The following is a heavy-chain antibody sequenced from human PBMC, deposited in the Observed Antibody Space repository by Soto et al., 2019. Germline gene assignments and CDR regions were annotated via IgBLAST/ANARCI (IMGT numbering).Heavy chain of an antibody. CDR3: ARDQTGTNPYYYYYGMDV. D-gene: IGHD1-7*01. CDR1: GFTFSSYA. V-gene: IGHV3-30*04. J-gene: IGHJ6*02. Sequence: GGSLRLSCAASGFTFSSYAMHWVRQAPGKGLEWVAVISYDGSNKYYADSVKGRFTITRDKSKNTLYLQMNSLRAEDTAVYYGARDQTGTNPYYYYYGMDVWGQGTTVTVSS. CDR2: ISYDGSNK.